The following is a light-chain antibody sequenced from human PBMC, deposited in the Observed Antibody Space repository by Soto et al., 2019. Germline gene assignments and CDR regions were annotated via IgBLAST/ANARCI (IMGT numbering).Light chain of an antibody. V-gene: IGKV1-5*01. J-gene: IGKJ1*01. Sequence: DIQMTQSPSSLSASVGDRVTITCRASQSIGSWLAWYQQKPGTAPKLLIYHASTLESGVPSRFSGSGSGTEFTLTISSLQPDEFATYYCQQYSSYSFGQGTKVDIK. CDR2: HAS. CDR3: QQYSSYS. CDR1: QSIGSW.